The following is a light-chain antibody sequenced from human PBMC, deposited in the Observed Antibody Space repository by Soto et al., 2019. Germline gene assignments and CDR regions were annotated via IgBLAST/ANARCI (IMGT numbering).Light chain of an antibody. J-gene: IGKJ2*01. CDR1: QSLNTN. V-gene: IGKV3-15*01. Sequence: EIVMTQSPATLSVSPGERVTLSCRASQSLNTNLAWYQQKPGQAPRLLIYHASTRATGVPARFSGSGSGTEFTLTISSLQSEDFAVYYCQQYGSSPYTFGQGTKLEIK. CDR3: QQYGSSPYT. CDR2: HAS.